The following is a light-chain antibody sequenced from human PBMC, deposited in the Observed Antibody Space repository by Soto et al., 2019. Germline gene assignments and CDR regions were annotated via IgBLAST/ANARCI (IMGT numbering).Light chain of an antibody. CDR1: QTISSW. V-gene: IGKV1-5*03. CDR3: QQYNSYPWT. Sequence: DIQMTQSPSTLSASLVDSVPIXFRTSQTISSWLAWYQQKPGKAPKLLIYKASTLKSGVPSRFSGSGSGTEFTLTISSLQPDDFATYYCQQYNSYPWTFGQGTKVDIK. J-gene: IGKJ1*01. CDR2: KAS.